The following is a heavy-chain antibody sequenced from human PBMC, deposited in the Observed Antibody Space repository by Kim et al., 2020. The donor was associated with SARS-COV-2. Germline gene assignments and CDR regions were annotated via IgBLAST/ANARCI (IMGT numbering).Heavy chain of an antibody. CDR3: ARHGTGHNNWPIEVFDF. Sequence: GESLKISCKGSGYSFSTYWIGWVRQMPGKGLEWMGIIYPGDSDTRYSPSFQGQVTISVDKSVSTAYLQWSSLKASDTAMYYCARHGTGHNNWPIEVFDFWGQGTLVTVSS. CDR2: IYPGDSDT. D-gene: IGHD1-1*01. V-gene: IGHV5-51*01. CDR1: GYSFSTYW. J-gene: IGHJ4*02.